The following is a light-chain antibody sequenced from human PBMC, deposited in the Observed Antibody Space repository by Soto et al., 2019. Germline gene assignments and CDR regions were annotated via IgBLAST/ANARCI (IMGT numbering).Light chain of an antibody. Sequence: DSQLTQSPSTLSASVGDRVHITCRARQRISRWLAWYQQKPGKAPKFLIYKTSNLESGVPSRFSGLGSGTEFTLTISSLQPDDFATYYGQYYKNYCWKFGQGTKGESK. J-gene: IGKJ1*01. V-gene: IGKV1-5*03. CDR3: QYYKNYCWK. CDR1: QRISRW. CDR2: KTS.